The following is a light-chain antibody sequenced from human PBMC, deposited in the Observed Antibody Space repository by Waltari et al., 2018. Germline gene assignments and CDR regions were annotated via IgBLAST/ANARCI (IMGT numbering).Light chain of an antibody. CDR3: SSYVSSSTLEL. J-gene: IGLJ2*01. V-gene: IGLV2-14*03. CDR2: DVS. CDR1: SSDIGGYNY. Sequence: QSALTQPASVSGSPGQSITISCTGTSSDIGGYNYVSWYQQLPGRAPKLIIYDVSNRPSGVSNRVSGSKSGNTASLTSSGLQGEDEADYYCSSYVSSSTLELFGGGTSLAVL.